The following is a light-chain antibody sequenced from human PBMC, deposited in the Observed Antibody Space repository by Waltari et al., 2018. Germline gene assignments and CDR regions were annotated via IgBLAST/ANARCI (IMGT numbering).Light chain of an antibody. Sequence: QSVLTQPPPASETPGQRVTIPCSGTHPNLGRTYPYWYQQLPGSAPKLLIYRNNLRPSGVPDRFSASKYGTLASLVISGLRSEDEGVYYCASWDESHYVFGGGTTVTVL. V-gene: IGLV1-47*01. CDR2: RNN. J-gene: IGLJ1*01. CDR1: HPNLGRTY. CDR3: ASWDESHYV.